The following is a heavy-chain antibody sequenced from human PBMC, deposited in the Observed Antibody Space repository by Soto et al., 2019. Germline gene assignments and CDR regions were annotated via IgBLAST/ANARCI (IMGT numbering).Heavy chain of an antibody. V-gene: IGHV4-59*08. CDR1: GVSISGYY. CDR3: ASLYSSSWAVDY. D-gene: IGHD6-13*01. J-gene: IGHJ4*02. CDR2: IYYSGST. Sequence: PSATMSLTCPVSGVSISGYYVILLRQPPGKGLEWIGYIYYSGSTNYNPSLKSRVTISVDTSKNQFSLKLSSVTAADTAVYYCASLYSSSWAVDYWGQGTLVNVSA.